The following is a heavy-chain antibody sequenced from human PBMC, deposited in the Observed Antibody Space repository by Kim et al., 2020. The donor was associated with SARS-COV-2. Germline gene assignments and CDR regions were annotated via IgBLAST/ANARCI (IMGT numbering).Heavy chain of an antibody. CDR3: SKDRPDSEFDSYVQH. Sequence: GGSLRLSCAASGFTFAAYAMTWVRQAPGKGLEWVSAISTCGRMTYYADFVRGRFTISRDNSKNNLYLQLTGLRAEDTALYFCSKDRPDSEFDSYVQHWG. V-gene: IGHV3-23*01. D-gene: IGHD2-21*01. CDR2: ISTCGRMT. J-gene: IGHJ1*01. CDR1: GFTFAAYA.